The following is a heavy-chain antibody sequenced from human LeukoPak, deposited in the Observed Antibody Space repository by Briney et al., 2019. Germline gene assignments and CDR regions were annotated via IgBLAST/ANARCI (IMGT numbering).Heavy chain of an antibody. CDR3: ARSGDSSGYYYGERY. V-gene: IGHV1-69*01. J-gene: IGHJ4*02. CDR1: GGTSSSYA. D-gene: IGHD3-22*01. CDR2: IISILGTT. Sequence: GSSVKVSCKASGGTSSSYAISWVRQAPGQGLEWMGGIISILGTTKYAQKYQGRVTITADEPTSTAYMELSSLRSEDTAVYYCARSGDSSGYYYGERYWGQGTLVTASS.